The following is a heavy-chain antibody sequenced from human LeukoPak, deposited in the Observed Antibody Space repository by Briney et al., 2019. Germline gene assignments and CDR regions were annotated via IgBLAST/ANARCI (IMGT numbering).Heavy chain of an antibody. D-gene: IGHD3-10*01. CDR3: ANDPGLYGSETYSHFDY. J-gene: IGHJ4*02. CDR2: ISSDGRRT. V-gene: IGHV3-64*04. Sequence: PGESLRLSCSASGFNFSVFAMNWVRQAPGRGLEYVSVISSDGRRTHFGDTTRGRFAISRDNAKNSLYLQMNSLRDEDTAVYYCANDPGLYGSETYSHFDYWGQGTLVTVSS. CDR1: GFNFSVFA.